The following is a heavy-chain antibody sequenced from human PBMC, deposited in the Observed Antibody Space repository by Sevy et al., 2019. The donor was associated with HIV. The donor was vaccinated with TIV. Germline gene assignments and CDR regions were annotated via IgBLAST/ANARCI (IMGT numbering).Heavy chain of an antibody. V-gene: IGHV3-7*01. J-gene: IGHJ3*02. CDR3: ARDSPGPHDAFDI. CDR2: IKIDGSEK. Sequence: GGSLRLSCAASGFTFSSYWMHWVRQAPGKGLEWVANIKIDGSEKHYVDSVEGRFTISRDNAKNSLYLQMNSLSAEDTAVYYCARDSPGPHDAFDIWGQGTMVTVSS. CDR1: GFTFSSYW.